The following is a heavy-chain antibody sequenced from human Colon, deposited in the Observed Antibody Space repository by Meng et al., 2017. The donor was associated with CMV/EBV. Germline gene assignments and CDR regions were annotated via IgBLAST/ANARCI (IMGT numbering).Heavy chain of an antibody. V-gene: IGHV3-7*01. J-gene: IGHJ4*02. CDR2: IKQDGSEK. CDR3: ARNEKSSRRLPYDY. CDR1: GFTFSSYW. Sequence: GGFLRLSCAASGFTFSSYWMSWVRQAPGKGLEWVANIKQDGSEKYYVDSVKGRFTISRDNAKNSLYLQMNSLRAEDTAVYYCARNEKSSRRLPYDYWGQGTLVTVSS. D-gene: IGHD2-2*01.